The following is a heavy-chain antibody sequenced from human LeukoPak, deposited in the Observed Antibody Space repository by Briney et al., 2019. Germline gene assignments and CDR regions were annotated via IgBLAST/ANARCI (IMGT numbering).Heavy chain of an antibody. CDR1: GFSVSSNY. CDR3: ARTSQGLRFLEWLLYLNA. J-gene: IGHJ4*02. CDR2: IYSGGTT. V-gene: IGHV3-53*05. Sequence: RPGGPLRLSCAASGFSVSSNYVSWVRQAPGKGLEWVSVIYSGGTTYYADSIKGRFTISRDNSKNTLYLQMNSLRAEDTAVYYCARTSQGLRFLEWLLYLNAWGQGTLVTVSS. D-gene: IGHD3-3*01.